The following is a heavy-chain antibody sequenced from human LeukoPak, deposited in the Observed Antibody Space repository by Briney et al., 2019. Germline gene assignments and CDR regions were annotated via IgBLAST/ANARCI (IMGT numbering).Heavy chain of an antibody. D-gene: IGHD3-16*02. V-gene: IGHV3-30-3*01. J-gene: IGHJ4*02. CDR3: ARDSTDGVIPREVNPPFDY. Sequence: GGSLSLYCAASGFTFSNYAIHWVRQAPGKGLEWVAVITYDRNNRNYADSVRGRFTISRNNSKNTLYLEMNSLRAEDTAVYYCARDSTDGVIPREVNPPFDYWGQGTLVIVSS. CDR1: GFTFSNYA. CDR2: ITYDRNNR.